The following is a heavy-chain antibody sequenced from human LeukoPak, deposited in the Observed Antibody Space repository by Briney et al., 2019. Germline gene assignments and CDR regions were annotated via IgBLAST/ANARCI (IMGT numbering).Heavy chain of an antibody. D-gene: IGHD6-13*01. J-gene: IGHJ4*02. CDR3: AKDSSSWYDPPSIDY. Sequence: QAGGSLRLSCAASGFTFSSYAISWVRQAPGKGLEWVSAISGSGGSTYYADSVKGRFTISRDNSKNTLYLQMNSLRAEDTAVYYCAKDSSSWYDPPSIDYWGKGTLVTVSS. CDR2: ISGSGGST. V-gene: IGHV3-23*01. CDR1: GFTFSSYA.